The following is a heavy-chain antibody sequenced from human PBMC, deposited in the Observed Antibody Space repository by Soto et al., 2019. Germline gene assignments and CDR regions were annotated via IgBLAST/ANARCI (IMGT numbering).Heavy chain of an antibody. V-gene: IGHV3-30*02. CDR3: AREAAGYFDD. CDR2: IRYDGSNI. J-gene: IGHJ4*02. Sequence: PGGSLRLSCAVSGIIFTGYGMHWVRQAPGKGLEWVAIIRYDGSNIYYADSVKGRFTISRDNSKNTLYLQMNSLRAEDTAVYYCAREAAGYFDDRGQGTLVTVSS. CDR1: GIIFTGYG. D-gene: IGHD6-13*01.